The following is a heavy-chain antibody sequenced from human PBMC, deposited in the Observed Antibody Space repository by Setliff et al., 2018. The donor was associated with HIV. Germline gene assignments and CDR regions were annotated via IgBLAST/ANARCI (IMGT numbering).Heavy chain of an antibody. CDR3: ARGSCSTISCSLRVGNDAFDI. J-gene: IGHJ3*02. CDR1: GFSISSRYY. CDR2: IYHTGSS. Sequence: PSETLSLTCDVSGFSISSRYYWGWIRQSPGKGLEWIGNIYHTGSSYYNPSLNDRATISLDTSKNQFSLKLNSVTAADTAVYYCARGSCSTISCSLRVGNDAFDIWGQGTMVTVSS. V-gene: IGHV4-38-2*01. D-gene: IGHD2-2*01.